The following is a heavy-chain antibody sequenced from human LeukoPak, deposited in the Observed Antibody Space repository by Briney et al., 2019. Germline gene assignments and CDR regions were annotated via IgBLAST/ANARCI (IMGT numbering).Heavy chain of an antibody. CDR3: AAEDIVATPPFY. Sequence: PGGSLRLSCIVSGLRFRSYVMNWVRQTPGKGLEWVAAISSTSSYKYYAESVEGRFTISRDNAKNSLFLQMNRLRAGDTALYFCAAEDIVATPPFYWGQGTLVAVSS. V-gene: IGHV3-21*01. D-gene: IGHD5-12*01. J-gene: IGHJ4*02. CDR1: GLRFRSYV. CDR2: ISSTSSYK.